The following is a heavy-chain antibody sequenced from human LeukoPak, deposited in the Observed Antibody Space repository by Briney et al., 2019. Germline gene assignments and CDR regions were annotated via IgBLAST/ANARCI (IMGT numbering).Heavy chain of an antibody. J-gene: IGHJ6*02. Sequence: GASVKVSCKASGYTFTSYDINWVRQATGQGLEWMGWMNPNSGNTGYAQKFQGRVTMTRDTSISTAYMELSRLRSDDTAVYYCARALIQYYYYGMDVWGQGTTVTVSS. V-gene: IGHV1-8*01. D-gene: IGHD5-18*01. CDR2: MNPNSGNT. CDR3: ARALIQYYYYGMDV. CDR1: GYTFTSYD.